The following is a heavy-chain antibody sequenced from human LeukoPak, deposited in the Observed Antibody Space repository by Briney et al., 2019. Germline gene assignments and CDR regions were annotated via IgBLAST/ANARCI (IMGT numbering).Heavy chain of an antibody. CDR3: ATTAGNFRSELYNWFDP. V-gene: IGHV4-59*12. CDR1: GGSFRSYY. J-gene: IGHJ5*02. D-gene: IGHD2-21*02. CDR2: IYYSGST. Sequence: SETLSLTCTVSGGSFRSYYWSWIRQPPGKGLEWIGYIYYSGSTNYNPSLKSRVTISVDTSKNQFSLKLSSVTAADTAVYYCATTAGNFRSELYNWFDPWGQGTLVTVSS.